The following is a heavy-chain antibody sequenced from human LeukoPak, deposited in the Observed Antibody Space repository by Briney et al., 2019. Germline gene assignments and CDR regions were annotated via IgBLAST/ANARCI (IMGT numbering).Heavy chain of an antibody. CDR2: IYYTGST. D-gene: IGHD3-16*01. Sequence: SETLSLTCTVSGGSISSYYWSWIRQPPGKGLEWIGYIYYTGSTDYNPSPKSRVTISVDTSKNQFSLKLSSVTAADTAVYYCARSAYTDYSVLWFDPWGQGTLVTVSS. CDR3: ARSAYTDYSVLWFDP. J-gene: IGHJ5*02. CDR1: GGSISSYY. V-gene: IGHV4-59*01.